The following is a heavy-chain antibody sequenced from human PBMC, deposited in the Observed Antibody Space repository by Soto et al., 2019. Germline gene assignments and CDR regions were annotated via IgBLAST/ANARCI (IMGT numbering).Heavy chain of an antibody. V-gene: IGHV4-31*03. Sequence: QVQLQESGPGLVKPSQTLSLTCTVSGGSASSADHYWSWIRQHPGKGLEWIGYIYYTGSTYYNPSLKSRVSISVDTSKNQFSLKLSSLTAADTAMYYCARANSVSGGSWFDPWGQGTLVTVSS. D-gene: IGHD1-26*01. CDR1: GGSASSADHY. CDR3: ARANSVSGGSWFDP. J-gene: IGHJ5*02. CDR2: IYYTGST.